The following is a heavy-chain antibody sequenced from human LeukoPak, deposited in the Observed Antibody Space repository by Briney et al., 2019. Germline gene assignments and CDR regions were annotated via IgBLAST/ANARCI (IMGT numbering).Heavy chain of an antibody. D-gene: IGHD2-21*02. Sequence: ASVKVSCKASGGTFSSYAISWVRQAPGQGLEWMGWISAYNGNTNYAQKLQGRVTMTTDTSTSTAYMELRSLRSDDTAMYYCARDSPVVVTASLDYWGQGTLVTVSS. CDR3: ARDSPVVVTASLDY. V-gene: IGHV1-18*01. CDR2: ISAYNGNT. CDR1: GGTFSSYA. J-gene: IGHJ4*02.